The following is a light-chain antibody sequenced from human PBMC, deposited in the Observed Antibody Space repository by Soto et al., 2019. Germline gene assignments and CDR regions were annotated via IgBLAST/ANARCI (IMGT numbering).Light chain of an antibody. CDR2: GAS. CDR1: QSVSRY. J-gene: IGKJ2*01. Sequence: VLTQSPGTLSLSPGERATLSCRASQSVSRYLVWYQQKPGQAPRLLIDGASSRATGIPDRFSGSGSVTDFTLTINRLWLEDSAVYYCQQFDTSPYPFGQGTKLESK. CDR3: QQFDTSPYP. V-gene: IGKV3-20*01.